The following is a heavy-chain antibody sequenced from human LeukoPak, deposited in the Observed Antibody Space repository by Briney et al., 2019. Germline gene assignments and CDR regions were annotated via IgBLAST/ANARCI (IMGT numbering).Heavy chain of an antibody. CDR1: GYSFTSYW. CDR2: IYPGDSDT. Sequence: GESLKISCKGSGYSFTSYWIGWVRQMPGKGLEWMGIIYPGDSDTRYSPSFQGQVTISADKSISTAYLQWSSLKASGTAMYYCARGDYYYDSSGYLGNWFDPWGQGTLVTVSS. D-gene: IGHD3-22*01. J-gene: IGHJ5*02. V-gene: IGHV5-51*01. CDR3: ARGDYYYDSSGYLGNWFDP.